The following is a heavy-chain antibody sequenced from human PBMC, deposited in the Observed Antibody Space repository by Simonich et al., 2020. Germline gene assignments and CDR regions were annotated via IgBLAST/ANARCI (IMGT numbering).Heavy chain of an antibody. CDR2: ISSISNYI. D-gene: IGHD5-18*01. V-gene: IGHV3-21*05. J-gene: IGHJ4*02. Sequence: EVQLVESGGGLVKPGGSLRLSCAASGFTFSSYSMNWVRQAPGKGLEWVSYISSISNYIYYSDSVRGRFTISRDNAKNSLYLQMNSLRAEDTAVYYCARDVDTAMVFDYWGQGTLVTVSS. CDR3: ARDVDTAMVFDY. CDR1: GFTFSSYS.